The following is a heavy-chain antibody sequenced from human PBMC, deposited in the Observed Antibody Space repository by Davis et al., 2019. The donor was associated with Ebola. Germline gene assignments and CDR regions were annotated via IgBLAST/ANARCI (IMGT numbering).Heavy chain of an antibody. D-gene: IGHD3-10*01. CDR1: GFTFSSNS. CDR3: ARDRFSGLIDY. J-gene: IGHJ4*02. CDR2: ISSSSNYI. Sequence: GESLKISCAASGFTFSSNSMNWVRQAPGKGLEWVSFISSSSNYIYYADSVKGRFTVSRDNAKNSLYLQMNSLRAEDTAVYYCARDRFSGLIDYWGQGTLVTVSS. V-gene: IGHV3-21*01.